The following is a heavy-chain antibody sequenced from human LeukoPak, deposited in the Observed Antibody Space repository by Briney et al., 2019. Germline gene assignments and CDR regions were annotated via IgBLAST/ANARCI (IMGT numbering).Heavy chain of an antibody. Sequence: ASVKVSCKASGYTFTSYGISWVRQAPGQGLEWMGWISAYNGNTNYAQKLQGRVTMTTDTSTSTAYMELRSLRSDDTAVYYCARVPLSIHYGGNPLGDYWGQGTLVTVSS. V-gene: IGHV1-18*01. CDR1: GYTFTSYG. D-gene: IGHD4-23*01. CDR3: ARVPLSIHYGGNPLGDY. J-gene: IGHJ4*02. CDR2: ISAYNGNT.